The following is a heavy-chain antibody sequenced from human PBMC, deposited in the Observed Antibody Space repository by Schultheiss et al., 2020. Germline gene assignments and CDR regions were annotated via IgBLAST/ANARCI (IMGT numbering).Heavy chain of an antibody. CDR3: ARGGTMVRGVTPYYYYGMDV. Sequence: SETLSLTCAVYGGSFSGYYWSWIRQPPGKGLEWIGYIYYSGNTNYNPSLKSRVTISVDTSKNQFSLKLSSVTAADTAVYYCARGGTMVRGVTPYYYYGMDVWGQGTTVTVS. CDR1: GGSFSGYY. D-gene: IGHD3-10*01. J-gene: IGHJ6*02. V-gene: IGHV4-59*01. CDR2: IYYSGNT.